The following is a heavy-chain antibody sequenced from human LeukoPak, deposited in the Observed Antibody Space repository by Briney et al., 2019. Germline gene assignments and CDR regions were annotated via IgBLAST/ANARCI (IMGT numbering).Heavy chain of an antibody. CDR1: GFTFSSYE. V-gene: IGHV3-48*03. Sequence: PGGSLRLSCAASGFTFSSYEMNWVRQAPGKGLEWVSYISSSGSTIYYADSVKGRFTISRDNAKNSLYLQMNSLGAEDTAVYYCARDASLWFGESDYWGQGTLVTVSS. CDR2: ISSSGSTI. CDR3: ARDASLWFGESDY. D-gene: IGHD3-10*01. J-gene: IGHJ4*02.